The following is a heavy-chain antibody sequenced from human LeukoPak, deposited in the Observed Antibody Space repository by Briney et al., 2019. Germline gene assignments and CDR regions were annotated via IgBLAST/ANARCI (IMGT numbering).Heavy chain of an antibody. J-gene: IGHJ4*02. Sequence: SETLSFTCTVSGGSISSSSYYWGWIRQPPGKGLEWIGSIYYSGSTYYNPSLKSRVTISVDTSKNQFSLKLSSVTAADTAVYYCAREARSGDDCWGQGTLVTVSS. CDR3: AREARSGDDC. V-gene: IGHV4-39*07. CDR1: GGSISSSSYY. D-gene: IGHD1-1*01. CDR2: IYYSGST.